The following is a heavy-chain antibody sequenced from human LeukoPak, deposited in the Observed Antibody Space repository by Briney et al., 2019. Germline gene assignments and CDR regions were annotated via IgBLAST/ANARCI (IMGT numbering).Heavy chain of an antibody. D-gene: IGHD6-13*01. Sequence: SETLSLTCSVSGYSISSGYYWGWIRQPPGKGLEWIGSIYHSGNTYYKPSLKSRFTMSVDTSKNQLSLNLSSVTAADTAVYYCARADYSSSWSHEYFYMDVWGKGTTVTVSS. CDR1: GYSISSGYY. CDR2: IYHSGNT. J-gene: IGHJ6*03. CDR3: ARADYSSSWSHEYFYMDV. V-gene: IGHV4-38-2*02.